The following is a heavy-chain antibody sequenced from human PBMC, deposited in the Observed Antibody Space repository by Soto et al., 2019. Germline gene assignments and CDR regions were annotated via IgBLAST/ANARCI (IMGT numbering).Heavy chain of an antibody. J-gene: IGHJ4*02. D-gene: IGHD6-13*01. V-gene: IGHV4-59*12. Sequence: SETLSLTCTVSSGSISSYYWSWIRQPPGKGLEWIGYIYYSGSTNYNPSLKSRVTISADKSISTAYLQWSSLKASDTAMYYCARGFSGFTSSWPYWGQGTLVNVSS. CDR3: ARGFSGFTSSWPY. CDR1: SGSISSYY. CDR2: IYYSGST.